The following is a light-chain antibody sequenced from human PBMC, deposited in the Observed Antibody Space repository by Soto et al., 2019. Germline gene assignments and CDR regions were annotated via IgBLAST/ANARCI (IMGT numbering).Light chain of an antibody. CDR3: QSHDNMVSPYNYV. CDR1: SSNLGSGYD. V-gene: IGLV1-40*01. CDR2: GNT. J-gene: IGLJ1*01. Sequence: QSVLTQPPSVSGAPGQRVTISCTGSSSNLGSGYDVQWYQQLPGAAPKLLIYGNTNRPSGVPDRFSGSKSGTSASLAISGLQAEDEAEYFCQSHDNMVSPYNYVFGTGTKLTVL.